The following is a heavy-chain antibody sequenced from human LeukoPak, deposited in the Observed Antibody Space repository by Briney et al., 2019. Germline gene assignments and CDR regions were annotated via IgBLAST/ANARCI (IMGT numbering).Heavy chain of an antibody. CDR1: GFTLSRYG. CDR3: AIDLFGDYVWGTYRAIDH. V-gene: IGHV3-30*02. J-gene: IGHJ4*02. Sequence: PGGSLRLSCVASGFTLSRYGMNWVRQVPGKGLEWVAFIRYDGSDKFFADSVKGRFTISRDNSKNTLFLQMNSLRLEDTAVYHCAIDLFGDYVWGTYRAIDHWGQGTLVTVSS. CDR2: IRYDGSDK. D-gene: IGHD3-16*01.